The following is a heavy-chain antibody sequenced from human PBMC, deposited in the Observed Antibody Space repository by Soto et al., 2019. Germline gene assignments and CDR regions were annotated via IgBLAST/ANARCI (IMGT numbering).Heavy chain of an antibody. J-gene: IGHJ3*02. CDR2: ISGSGGST. Sequence: PGGSLRLSCAASGFTFSSYAMSWVRQAPGKGLEWVSAISGSGGSTYYADSVKGRFTISRDNSKNTLYLQMDSLRAEDTALYYCAKKDGTDGYYDAFDIWRRGTIVTLSS. D-gene: IGHD3-22*01. CDR3: AKKDGTDGYYDAFDI. V-gene: IGHV3-23*01. CDR1: GFTFSSYA.